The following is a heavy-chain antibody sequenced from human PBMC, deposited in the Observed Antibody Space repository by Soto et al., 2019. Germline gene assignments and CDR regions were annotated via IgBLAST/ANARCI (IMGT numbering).Heavy chain of an antibody. CDR2: ISGSGGST. Sequence: GGSLRLSCAASGFTFSSYAMSWVRQAPGKGLEWVSAISGSGGSTYYADSVKGRFTISRDNSKNTLYLQMNSLRAEDAAVYYCAKDPSPRWELLHPFDYWGQGTLVTVSS. D-gene: IGHD1-26*01. CDR1: GFTFSSYA. CDR3: AKDPSPRWELLHPFDY. J-gene: IGHJ4*02. V-gene: IGHV3-23*01.